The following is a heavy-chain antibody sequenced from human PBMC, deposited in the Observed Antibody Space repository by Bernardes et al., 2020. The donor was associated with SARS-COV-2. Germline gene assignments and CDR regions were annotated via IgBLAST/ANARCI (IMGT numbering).Heavy chain of an antibody. D-gene: IGHD3-10*01. CDR1: GYSFTAYH. J-gene: IGHJ5*02. Sequence: ASVKVSCLTSGYSFTAYHIHWVRQAPGQGLEWMRWIYPSTGATSYAQNFQGRVTMTRDTSITTAYVELSRLTFDDTAVYYCARVPLWFGELGVLYNWFDPWGQGTLVTVSS. CDR3: ARVPLWFGELGVLYNWFDP. V-gene: IGHV1-2*02. CDR2: IYPSTGAT.